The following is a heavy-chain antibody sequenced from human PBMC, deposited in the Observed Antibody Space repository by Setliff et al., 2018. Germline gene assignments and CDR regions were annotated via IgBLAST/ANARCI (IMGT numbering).Heavy chain of an antibody. Sequence: LRLSCAASGFTLRSYWMTWVRQAPGKGPEWVSSISDTSAFIYYADSVKGRFTISRDNAKNTLYLQMNSLRADDTAVYYCARASLGKFGSAVEYFHHWGQGTLVTVSS. CDR1: GFTLRSYW. CDR3: ARASLGKFGSAVEYFHH. J-gene: IGHJ1*01. CDR2: ISDTSAFI. D-gene: IGHD2-15*01. V-gene: IGHV3-21*06.